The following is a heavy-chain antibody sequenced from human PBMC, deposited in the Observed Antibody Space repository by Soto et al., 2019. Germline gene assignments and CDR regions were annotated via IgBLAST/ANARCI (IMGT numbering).Heavy chain of an antibody. CDR1: GGSISSGGSY. D-gene: IGHD7-27*01. CDR2: IYYTGIT. Sequence: SETLSLTCTVSGGSISSGGSYWSWIRQHPGKGLEWIGYIYYTGITYYNPSLKSRVTISVDTSKNQFSLKLSSVTAADTAVYYCAKNWNWGSLVHWGQGTLVTVSS. J-gene: IGHJ4*02. CDR3: AKNWNWGSLVH. V-gene: IGHV4-31*03.